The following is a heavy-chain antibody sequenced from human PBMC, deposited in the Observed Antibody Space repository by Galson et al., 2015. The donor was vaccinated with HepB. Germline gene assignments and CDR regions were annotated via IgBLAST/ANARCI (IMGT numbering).Heavy chain of an antibody. V-gene: IGHV1-18*01. CDR2: ISIYNGNT. CDR3: ARDFTLTTRDWFDP. Sequence: SVKVSCKASGYRFTSYGISWVRQAPGQGLEWMGWISIYNGNTKYAQKIQGRVTITTDTSTSTAYMELRSLRSDDTAVYYCARDFTLTTRDWFDPWGQGTLVTVSS. CDR1: GYRFTSYG. D-gene: IGHD4-17*01. J-gene: IGHJ5*02.